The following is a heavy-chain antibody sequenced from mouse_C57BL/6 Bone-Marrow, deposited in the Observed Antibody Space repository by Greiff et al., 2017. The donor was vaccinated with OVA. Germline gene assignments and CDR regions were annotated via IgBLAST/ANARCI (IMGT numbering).Heavy chain of an antibody. CDR3: ARESYYGCAY. CDR2: IYPRSGNT. CDR1: GYTFTSYG. D-gene: IGHD2-10*01. V-gene: IGHV1-81*01. J-gene: IGHJ3*01. Sequence: QVQLQQSGAELARPGASVKLSCKASGYTFTSYGISWVKQRTGQGLEWIGEIYPRSGNTYYNEKFKGKATLTADKSSSTAYMELRSLTSEDSAVYFCARESYYGCAYWGQGTLVTVSA.